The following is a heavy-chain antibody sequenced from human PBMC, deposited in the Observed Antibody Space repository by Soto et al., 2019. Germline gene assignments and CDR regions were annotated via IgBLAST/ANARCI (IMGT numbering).Heavy chain of an antibody. J-gene: IGHJ4*02. V-gene: IGHV1-18*01. CDR3: ARDRVSGSYSYGYPGDY. Sequence: QVQLVQSGAEVKKPGASVKVSCKASGYTFNSYGIIWVRQAPRQGLERMGWISAYNGNTNSAQKLQGRITMTTDTSTSTDYMELRSRRSDDAAVYYCARDRVSGSYSYGYPGDYWGQGTQVTVSS. D-gene: IGHD5-18*01. CDR1: GYTFNSYG. CDR2: ISAYNGNT.